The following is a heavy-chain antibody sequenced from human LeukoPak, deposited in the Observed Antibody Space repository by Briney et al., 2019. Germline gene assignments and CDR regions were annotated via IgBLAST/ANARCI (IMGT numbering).Heavy chain of an antibody. CDR3: ARGRDGYNLVDAFDI. Sequence: GGSLRLSCAASGFTFSSYTMNWVRQAPGKGLEWVSSISTSSIYIYYADSLKGRFTISRDNARKSLYLQMNSLRAEDTAVYYCARGRDGYNLVDAFDIWGQGTMVTVSS. CDR2: ISTSSIYI. CDR1: GFTFSSYT. V-gene: IGHV3-21*01. J-gene: IGHJ3*02. D-gene: IGHD5-24*01.